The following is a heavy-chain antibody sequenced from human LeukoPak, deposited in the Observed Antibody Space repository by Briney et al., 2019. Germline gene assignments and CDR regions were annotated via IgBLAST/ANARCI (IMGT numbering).Heavy chain of an antibody. CDR2: INPNSGGT. Sequence: GASVKVSCKASGYTFTGYYMHWVRQAPGQGLEWMGWINPNSGGTNYAQKFQGRVTMTRDTSISTAYMELSSLRSEDTAVYYCARVHKLRLKRGYYFDYWGQGTLVTVSS. D-gene: IGHD3-3*01. V-gene: IGHV1-2*02. CDR1: GYTFTGYY. CDR3: ARVHKLRLKRGYYFDY. J-gene: IGHJ4*02.